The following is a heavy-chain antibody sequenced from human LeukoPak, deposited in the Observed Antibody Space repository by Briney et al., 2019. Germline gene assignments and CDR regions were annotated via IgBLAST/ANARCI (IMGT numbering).Heavy chain of an antibody. J-gene: IGHJ4*02. CDR1: GYTFTSYA. V-gene: IGHV1-3*01. Sequence: GASVKVSCKASGYTFTSYAMHWVRQAPGQRLEWMGWINAGNGNTKYSQKFQGRVTINRDTSASTAYMELSSLRSEDTAVYWCARAVYSSSWGNLFDYWGQGTLVTVSS. CDR3: ARAVYSSSWGNLFDY. CDR2: INAGNGNT. D-gene: IGHD6-13*01.